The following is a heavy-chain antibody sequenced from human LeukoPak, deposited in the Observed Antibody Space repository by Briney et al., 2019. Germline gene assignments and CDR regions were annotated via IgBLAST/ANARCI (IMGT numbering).Heavy chain of an antibody. CDR1: GYTFTNYH. V-gene: IGHV1-18*01. Sequence: SVKVSCKASGYTFTNYHIAWVRQAPGQGLEWMGWVSTNDGNTVYAQRLQGRVTMTTDTSTSVAYMELRSLTSDDTAVYYCTRAPPGMTMMTDYWGQGTLVTVSS. D-gene: IGHD3-22*01. CDR3: TRAPPGMTMMTDY. CDR2: VSTNDGNT. J-gene: IGHJ4*02.